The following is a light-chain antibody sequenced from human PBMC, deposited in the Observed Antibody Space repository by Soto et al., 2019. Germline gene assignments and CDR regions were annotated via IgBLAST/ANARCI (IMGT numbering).Light chain of an antibody. CDR3: QQVDSYPRT. J-gene: IGKJ1*01. CDR1: QGISSH. CDR2: ASS. V-gene: IGKV1-9*01. Sequence: IQLTQSPSSLSASVGGRVTISCRASQGISSHLAWYQQKPGKVPKLLIYASSTLQTGVPSRFSGSGSGTDFSLTISSLHPEDVATYYCQQVDSYPRTFGQGTKVDIK.